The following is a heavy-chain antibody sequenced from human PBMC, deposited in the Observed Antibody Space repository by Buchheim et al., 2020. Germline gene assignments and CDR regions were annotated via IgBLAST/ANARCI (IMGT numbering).Heavy chain of an antibody. V-gene: IGHV4-59*01. CDR1: GGSISSYY. J-gene: IGHJ5*02. D-gene: IGHD3-3*01. CDR3: ARGLDYDFWSGSNSFDP. Sequence: QVQLQESGPGLVKPSETLSLTCTVSGGSISSYYWSWIRQPPGKGLEWIGYIYYSGSTNYKPSLKSRVTISVDTSKNQFSLKLSSVTAADTAVYYCARGLDYDFWSGSNSFDPWGQGTL. CDR2: IYYSGST.